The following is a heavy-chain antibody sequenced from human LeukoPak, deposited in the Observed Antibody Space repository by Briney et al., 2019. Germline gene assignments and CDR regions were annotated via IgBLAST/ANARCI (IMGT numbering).Heavy chain of an antibody. CDR1: GFTFSSYA. CDR2: ISGSGGST. CDR3: AKQGFGICSGGSCYGALDY. J-gene: IGHJ4*02. Sequence: GGSLRLSCAASGFTFSSYAMSWVRQAPGKGLEWVSAISGSGGSTYYADSVKGRFTISRDNSKNTLYLQMNSLGAEDTAVYYCAKQGFGICSGGSCYGALDYWGQGTLVTVSS. D-gene: IGHD2-15*01. V-gene: IGHV3-23*01.